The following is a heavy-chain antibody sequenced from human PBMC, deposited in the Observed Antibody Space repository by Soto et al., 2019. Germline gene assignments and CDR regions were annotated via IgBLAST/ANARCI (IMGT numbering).Heavy chain of an antibody. V-gene: IGHV1-69*02. CDR3: TIGSWSGEVFDI. D-gene: IGHD2-21*01. J-gene: IGHJ3*02. CDR1: GGTFSTYS. CDR2: IIPMLGVR. Sequence: QVQLVQSGAEVKKPGSSVKVSCKDSGGTFSTYSMFWVRQAPGQGLEWMGRIIPMLGVRNFAQRFQDRVTITADKSTATVHMGLSSLRSEDTALYYCTIGSWSGEVFDIWGQGTMVTVSS.